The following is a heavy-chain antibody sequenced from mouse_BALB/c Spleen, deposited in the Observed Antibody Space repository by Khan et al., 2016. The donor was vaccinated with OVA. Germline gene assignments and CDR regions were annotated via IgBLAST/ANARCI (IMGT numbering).Heavy chain of an antibody. J-gene: IGHJ3*01. CDR2: IYPGSGSA. Sequence: QVQLQQSGPELVKPGASVKMSCKASGYTFTDYVITWVKQRTGQGLEWIGEIYPGSGSAYYNEKFKDKATLTADKSSDTAYMQLSSLTSEDSAVYSCARSYDGAWFAYWGQGTLVTASA. V-gene: IGHV1-77*01. D-gene: IGHD1-1*01. CDR3: ARSYDGAWFAY. CDR1: GYTFTDYV.